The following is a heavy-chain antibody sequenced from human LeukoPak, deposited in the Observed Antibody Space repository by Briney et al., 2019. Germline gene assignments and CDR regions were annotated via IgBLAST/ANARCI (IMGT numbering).Heavy chain of an antibody. V-gene: IGHV1-69*13. CDR2: IIPIFGTA. CDR1: GGTFSSYA. D-gene: IGHD3-22*01. CDR3: ARWDSSGYEAFDI. J-gene: IGHJ3*02. Sequence: SVKVSCKASGGTFSSYAISWVRQAPGQGLEWMGGIIPIFGTANYAQKFQGRVTITADESTSTAYMELSRLRCEDTAVYYCARWDSSGYEAFDIWGQGTMVTVSS.